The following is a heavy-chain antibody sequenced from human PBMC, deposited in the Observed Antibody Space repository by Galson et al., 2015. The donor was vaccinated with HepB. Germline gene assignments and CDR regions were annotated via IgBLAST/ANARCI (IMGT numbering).Heavy chain of an antibody. Sequence: SVKVSCKASGYTFTSYGISWVRQAPGQGLEWMGIINPSGGSTSYAQKFQGKVTMTRDTSTSTVYMELSSLRSEDTAVYYCAREAVVTATPLDYWGQGTLVTVSS. D-gene: IGHD2-21*02. CDR3: AREAVVTATPLDY. CDR1: GYTFTSYG. CDR2: INPSGGST. V-gene: IGHV1-46*01. J-gene: IGHJ4*02.